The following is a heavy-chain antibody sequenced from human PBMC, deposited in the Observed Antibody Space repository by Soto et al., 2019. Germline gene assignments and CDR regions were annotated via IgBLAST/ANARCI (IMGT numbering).Heavy chain of an antibody. CDR1: GFTFASYS. D-gene: IGHD3-22*01. V-gene: IGHV3-48*02. CDR3: VRDRQYYDSIGFNPIFHFDT. J-gene: IGHJ4*02. CDR2: LSSSGVTR. Sequence: PGESLKISCAASGFTFASYSMNWVRQAPGKGLEWVAYLSSSGVTRHYAESVKGRFTISRDNAENSLFLQMTSLRDDDTAIYYCVRDRQYYDSIGFNPIFHFDTWGQGTLVTVSS.